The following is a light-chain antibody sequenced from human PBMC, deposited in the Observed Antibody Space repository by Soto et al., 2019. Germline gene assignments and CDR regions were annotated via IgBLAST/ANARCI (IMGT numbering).Light chain of an antibody. CDR1: SSDVGGYNY. Sequence: QSVLTQPASVSGSPGQSITISCSGTSSDVGGYNYVSWYQQYPGKAPKLILYEVYKRPSGISNRFSGSKSGNTAFLTISGLQAEDEADYHCSSYTTRNTLIFGGGTKLTVL. CDR2: EVY. CDR3: SSYTTRNTLI. V-gene: IGLV2-14*01. J-gene: IGLJ2*01.